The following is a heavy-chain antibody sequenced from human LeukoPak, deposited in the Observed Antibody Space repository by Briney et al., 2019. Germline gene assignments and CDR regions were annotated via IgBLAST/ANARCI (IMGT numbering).Heavy chain of an antibody. CDR1: GFTFSSYW. J-gene: IGHJ3*02. CDR2: IKQDGSEK. Sequence: PGGSLRLSCAASGFTFSSYWMSWVRQAPGKGLEWVAHIKQDGSEKYYVDSVKGRFTISRDNAKNSLYLQMNSLRAEDTAVYYCARGNSYYDSSGYYPTTGAFDIWGQGTMVTVSS. D-gene: IGHD3-22*01. CDR3: ARGNSYYDSSGYYPTTGAFDI. V-gene: IGHV3-7*01.